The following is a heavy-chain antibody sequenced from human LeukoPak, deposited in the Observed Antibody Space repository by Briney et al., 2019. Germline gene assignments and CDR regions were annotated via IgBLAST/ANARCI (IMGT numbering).Heavy chain of an antibody. V-gene: IGHV3-7*01. CDR2: IKQDGSEK. CDR1: GFTFSSYW. D-gene: IGHD4-11*01. J-gene: IGHJ5*02. Sequence: PGGSLRLSCAASGFTFSSYWMSWVRQAPGKGLEWVANIKQDGSEKYYVDSVKGRFTISRDNAKNSLYLQMNSLRAEDTAVYYCARDREYTDYLHDWFDPWGQGTLVTVSS. CDR3: ARDREYTDYLHDWFDP.